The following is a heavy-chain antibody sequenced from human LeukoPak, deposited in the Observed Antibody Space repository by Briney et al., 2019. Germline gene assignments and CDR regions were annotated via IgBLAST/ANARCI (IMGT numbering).Heavy chain of an antibody. CDR3: ARTYYYFPGSSSGSYNFDY. D-gene: IGHD3-10*01. J-gene: IGHJ4*02. CDR2: ITYSGST. CDR1: GGSISSDF. V-gene: IGHV4-59*01. Sequence: SETLSLTCTVSGGSISSDFWSWIRQPPGKGLEWIGYITYSGSTNYNPSLRSRVTISINTSGNQFSLKLSSVTAADTAIYYCARTYYYFPGSSSGSYNFDYWGQGTLVTVSS.